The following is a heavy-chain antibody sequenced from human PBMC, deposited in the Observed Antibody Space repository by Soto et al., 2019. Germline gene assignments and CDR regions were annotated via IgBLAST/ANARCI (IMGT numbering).Heavy chain of an antibody. J-gene: IGHJ6*02. D-gene: IGHD2-2*01. CDR2: ISTSGGYT. V-gene: IGHV3-21*04. CDR3: ARAMLKVNARRAYGMDV. Sequence: GSLRLSCAASGFNLGSHDMNWVRQAPGKGLQWVSFISTSGGYTYYADSVKGRFTISRDNANNSLYLEMSSLGVEDTAVYYCARAMLKVNARRAYGMDVWGHGTAVTVSS. CDR1: GFNLGSHD.